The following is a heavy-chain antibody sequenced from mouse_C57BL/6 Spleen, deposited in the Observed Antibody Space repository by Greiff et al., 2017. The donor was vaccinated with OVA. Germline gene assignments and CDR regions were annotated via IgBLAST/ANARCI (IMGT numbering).Heavy chain of an antibody. J-gene: IGHJ2*01. V-gene: IGHV1-42*01. CDR2: INPSTGGT. CDR1: GYSFTGYY. Sequence: EVMLQQSGPELVKPGASVKISCKASGYSFTGYYMNWVKQSPEKSLEWIGEINPSTGGTTYNQKFKAKATLTVDKSSSTAYMQLKSLTSEDSAVYYCARSRYDGYYDFDYWGQGTTLTVSS. CDR3: ARSRYDGYYDFDY. D-gene: IGHD2-3*01.